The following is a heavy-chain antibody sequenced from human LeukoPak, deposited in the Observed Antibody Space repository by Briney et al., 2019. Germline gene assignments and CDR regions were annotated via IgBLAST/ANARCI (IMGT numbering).Heavy chain of an antibody. CDR1: GFTFSSYG. CDR3: AKRAFSNWFDP. J-gene: IGHJ5*02. V-gene: IGHV3-23*01. Sequence: GGTLRLSCAASGFTFSSYGMSWVRQAPGKGLEWVSAISGGGGSTYYADSVKGRFTISRDNSKNTLYLQMNSLRAEDTALYYCAKRAFSNWFDPWGQGTLVTVSS. D-gene: IGHD3-16*01. CDR2: ISGGGGST.